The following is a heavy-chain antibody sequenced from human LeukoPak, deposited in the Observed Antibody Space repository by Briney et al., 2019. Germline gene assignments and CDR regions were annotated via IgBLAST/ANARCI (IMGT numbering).Heavy chain of an antibody. D-gene: IGHD6-13*01. Sequence: GGSLRLSCAASGFTFSSYSMNWVRQAPGKGLQWVTSIRSNTYGGSTEYVPSVKGRFTISRDDSNSIAYLQMNSLKAEDTAIYYCARVSRGGITASWFDPWGQGTLVTVSS. CDR1: GFTFSSYS. V-gene: IGHV3-49*04. CDR3: ARVSRGGITASWFDP. J-gene: IGHJ5*02. CDR2: IRSNTYGGST.